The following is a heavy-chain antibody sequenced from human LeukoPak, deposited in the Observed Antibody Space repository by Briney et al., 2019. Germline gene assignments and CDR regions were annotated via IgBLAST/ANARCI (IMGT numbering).Heavy chain of an antibody. D-gene: IGHD2-2*01. CDR2: IYYSGST. J-gene: IGHJ4*02. V-gene: IGHV4-31*03. CDR1: GGSISSGGYY. Sequence: SQTLSLTCTVSGGSISSGGYYWSWIRQHPGKGLEWIGYIYYSGSTYHNPSLKSRVTISVDTSKNQFSLKLSSVTAADTAVYYCARAGYCSSTSCIMFDYWGQGTLVTVSS. CDR3: ARAGYCSSTSCIMFDY.